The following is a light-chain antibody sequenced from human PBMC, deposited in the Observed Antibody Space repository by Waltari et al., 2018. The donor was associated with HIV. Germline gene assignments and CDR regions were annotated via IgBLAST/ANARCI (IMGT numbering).Light chain of an antibody. CDR1: QHIATN. J-gene: IGKJ4*01. Sequence: DIQMTQSPSSLSASVGDRVTITCQASQHIATNLNWFQQKPGKAPKLLIYDVSKLETGVPSRFTGGGSWATFTFTITSLRPEDIATYYCLQYDDLPLTFGGGTKVELK. V-gene: IGKV1-33*01. CDR3: LQYDDLPLT. CDR2: DVS.